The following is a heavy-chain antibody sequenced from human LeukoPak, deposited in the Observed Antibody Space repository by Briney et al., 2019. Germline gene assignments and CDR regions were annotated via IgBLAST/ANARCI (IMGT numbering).Heavy chain of an antibody. V-gene: IGHV3-23*01. CDR3: AKDLSSRTGSYYFDY. Sequence: PGGSLRLSCAASGFTFSSYAMSWVRQAPGKGLEWVSAISGGGGSTYYADSVKGRFTISRDNSKNTLYLQMNSLRAEDTAVYYCAKDLSSRTGSYYFDYWGQGTLVTVSS. D-gene: IGHD6-6*01. CDR1: GFTFSSYA. CDR2: ISGGGGST. J-gene: IGHJ4*02.